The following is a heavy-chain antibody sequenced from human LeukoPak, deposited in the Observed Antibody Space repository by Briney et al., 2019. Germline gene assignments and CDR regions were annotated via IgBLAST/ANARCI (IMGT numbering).Heavy chain of an antibody. D-gene: IGHD3-22*01. Sequence: GGSLRLSCAASGFTFSSFGMHWVRQAPGKGLEWVAAISYHGRDKYYADAVSGRFTISRDNSKNTLHLEMNSLRTDDTAVYYCTKERGGGGRRINLMVGGYGPWGQGTQVTVSS. CDR3: TKERGGGGRRINLMVGGYGP. CDR2: ISYHGRDK. J-gene: IGHJ5*02. V-gene: IGHV3-30*19. CDR1: GFTFSSFG.